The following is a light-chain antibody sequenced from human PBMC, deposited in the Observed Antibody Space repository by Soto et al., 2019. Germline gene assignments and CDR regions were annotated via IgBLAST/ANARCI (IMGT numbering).Light chain of an antibody. CDR2: DVS. CDR3: SSYTSGSTPL. CDR1: SSDVGGYNY. Sequence: QSALTQPASVSGSPGQSITISCTGTSSDVGGYNYVSWYQQHPGKAPKLMIYDVSNRPSGVSNRFSGSKSGNTASLTISGLQAEDEADYYCSSYTSGSTPLFGGGTNSPS. J-gene: IGLJ2*01. V-gene: IGLV2-14*01.